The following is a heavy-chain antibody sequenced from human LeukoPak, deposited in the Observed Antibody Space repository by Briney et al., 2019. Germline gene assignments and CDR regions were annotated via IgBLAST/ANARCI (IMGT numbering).Heavy chain of an antibody. J-gene: IGHJ4*02. V-gene: IGHV3-7*01. CDR3: ARERGSKHYDF. CDR2: INIDGNEK. CDR1: GFIFTTYW. Sequence: GGSLRLSCAASGFIFTTYWMSWVRQAPGKGLEWVAHINIDGNEKFYVDSVKGRFTISRDNAKNSLYLQMDSLRAEDMALYYCARERGSKHYDFWGQGTLVTVSS. D-gene: IGHD3-16*01.